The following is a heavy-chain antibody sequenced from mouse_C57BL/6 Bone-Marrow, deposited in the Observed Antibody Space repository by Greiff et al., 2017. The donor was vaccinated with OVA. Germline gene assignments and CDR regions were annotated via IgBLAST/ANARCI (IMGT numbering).Heavy chain of an antibody. CDR2: IWPGGGT. CDR1: GFSLTSYA. V-gene: IGHV2-9-1*01. J-gene: IGHJ4*01. Sequence: QVQLKESGPGLVAPSQSLSITCTVSGFSLTSYAISWVRQPPGKGLEWLGVIWPGGGTNYNSALNSRLSISKDNSKSQVFLKMNSLQTDDTARYYCARNSLYPRDYAMDYWGQGTSVTVSS. D-gene: IGHD1-3*01. CDR3: ARNSLYPRDYAMDY.